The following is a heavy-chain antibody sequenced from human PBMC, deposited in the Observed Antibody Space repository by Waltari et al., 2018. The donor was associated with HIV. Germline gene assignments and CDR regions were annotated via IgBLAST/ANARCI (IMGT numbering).Heavy chain of an antibody. V-gene: IGHV1-2*02. CDR3: ARTFLYCSGGTCYFDY. D-gene: IGHD2-15*01. CDR1: GYTFTGYY. CDR2: TNPNSGGT. J-gene: IGHJ4*02. Sequence: QVQLVQSGAEVKKPGASVKVSCKASGYTFTGYYMHWVRQAPGQGLEWMGWTNPNSGGTNYAQKFQGRVTMTRDTSISTAYMELSRLRSDDTAVYYCARTFLYCSGGTCYFDYWGQGTLVTVSS.